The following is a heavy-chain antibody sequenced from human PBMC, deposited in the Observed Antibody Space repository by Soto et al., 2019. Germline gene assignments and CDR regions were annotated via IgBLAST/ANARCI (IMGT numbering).Heavy chain of an antibody. V-gene: IGHV3-48*02. J-gene: IGHJ4*02. D-gene: IGHD3-22*01. Sequence: EVQLVKSGGGLVQPGGSLRLSCAASGFTFSTYNMNWVRQAPGKGLEWVSYISSSSSTIDYADSVKGRFIISRDNAKNSLYLQMNSLRDEDTAVYYCARSPITTIVVALFDYWGQGTLVTVSS. CDR3: ARSPITTIVVALFDY. CDR1: GFTFSTYN. CDR2: ISSSSSTI.